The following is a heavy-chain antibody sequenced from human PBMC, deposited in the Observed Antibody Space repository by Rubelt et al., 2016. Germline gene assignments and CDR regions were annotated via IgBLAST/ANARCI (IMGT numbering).Heavy chain of an antibody. CDR1: GFTFSSYS. CDR2: ISGDLHTI. Sequence: EVQLVESGGDLVQPGGSLRLSCEGSGFTFSSYSMDWVRQVPGKGLEWVSFISGDLHTIYYTDSVRGRFTISRDNATSSLFLHMDKLRAEDTAVYYCARGYLSNSFDYWGQGTLVTVSS. CDR3: ARGYLSNSFDY. J-gene: IGHJ4*02. D-gene: IGHD4-11*01. V-gene: IGHV3-48*04.